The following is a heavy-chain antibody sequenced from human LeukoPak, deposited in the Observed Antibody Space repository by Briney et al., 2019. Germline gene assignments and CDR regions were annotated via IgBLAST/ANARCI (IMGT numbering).Heavy chain of an antibody. CDR1: GGSVSSASYY. D-gene: IGHD3-10*01. J-gene: IGHJ6*02. CDR3: ARDTFSYYYGSGKYGMDV. V-gene: IGHV4-61*01. Sequence: SETLSLTCTVSGGSVSSASYYWSWIRQPPGKGLDWIGCIYYSGSTNYNPSLKSRVTISVDTSKNQFSLKLSSVTAADTAVYYCARDTFSYYYGSGKYGMDVWGQGTTVTVSS. CDR2: IYYSGST.